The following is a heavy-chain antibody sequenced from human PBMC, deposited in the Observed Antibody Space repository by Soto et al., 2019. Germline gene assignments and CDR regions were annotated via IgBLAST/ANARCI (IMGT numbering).Heavy chain of an antibody. CDR1: GFSFSAFS. CDR2: ISSTSSTI. D-gene: IGHD2-2*02. Sequence: GGSLRLSCASSGFSFSAFSMNWVRQAPGKGLEWVSYISSTSSTIYYGDSVKGRFTISRDNAKNSLYLQMNSLRDEDTAVYYCAREGGRHCSPTRCYNAFDIWGQGTMVTVSS. J-gene: IGHJ3*02. CDR3: AREGGRHCSPTRCYNAFDI. V-gene: IGHV3-48*02.